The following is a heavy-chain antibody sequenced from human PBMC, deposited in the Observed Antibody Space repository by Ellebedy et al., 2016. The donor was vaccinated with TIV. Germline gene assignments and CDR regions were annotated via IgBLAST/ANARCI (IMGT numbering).Heavy chain of an antibody. CDR1: GYIFTDYY. CDR3: ARSHYVDGSGHSPPFDN. CDR2: IDPADGRT. V-gene: IGHV1-46*01. D-gene: IGHD3-22*01. Sequence: ASVKVSCXASGYIFTDYYIQWVREAPGRGLEWMGRIDPADGRTTYARNFEGRIAMTRDTSTNTVCMDLSRLRSEDTAVYYCARSHYVDGSGHSPPFDNWGQGTQVTVSS. J-gene: IGHJ4*02.